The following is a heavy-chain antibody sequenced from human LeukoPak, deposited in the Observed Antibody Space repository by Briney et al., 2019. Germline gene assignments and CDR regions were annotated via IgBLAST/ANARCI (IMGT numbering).Heavy chain of an antibody. Sequence: GGSLRLSCVTSGFTFSSYWMTWVRQAPGKGLEWVANINQDGHEKNYVDSVKGRFTISRDNPKNSLYLQMNSLRAEDTAVYYCAKAQLIVVVTAIVDYWGQGTLVTVSS. CDR1: GFTFSSYW. CDR2: INQDGHEK. J-gene: IGHJ4*02. CDR3: AKAQLIVVVTAIVDY. D-gene: IGHD2-21*02. V-gene: IGHV3-7*05.